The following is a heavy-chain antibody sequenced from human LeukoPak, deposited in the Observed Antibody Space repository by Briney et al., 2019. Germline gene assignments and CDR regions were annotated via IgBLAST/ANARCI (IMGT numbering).Heavy chain of an antibody. CDR1: GFTVSSNY. J-gene: IGHJ4*02. Sequence: GPLRLSCAASGFTVSSNYMSWVRQAPGKGLEWVSVIYSGGSTYYADSVKGRFTISRDNSKNTLYLQMNSLRAEDTAVYYCARDPDGGNSADYWGQGTLVTVSS. V-gene: IGHV3-53*01. CDR2: IYSGGST. D-gene: IGHD4-23*01. CDR3: ARDPDGGNSADY.